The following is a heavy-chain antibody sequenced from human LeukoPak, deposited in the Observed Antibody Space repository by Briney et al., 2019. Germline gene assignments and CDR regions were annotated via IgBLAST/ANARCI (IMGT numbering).Heavy chain of an antibody. CDR1: GYTFTSYD. V-gene: IGHV1-69*06. CDR3: AGNYNWFDP. CDR2: IIPIFGTA. J-gene: IGHJ5*02. Sequence: SVKVSCKASGYTFTSYDINWVRQAPGQGLEWMGGIIPIFGTANYAQKFQGRVTITADKSTSTAYMELSSLRSEDTAVYYCAGNYNWFDPWGQGTLVTVSS.